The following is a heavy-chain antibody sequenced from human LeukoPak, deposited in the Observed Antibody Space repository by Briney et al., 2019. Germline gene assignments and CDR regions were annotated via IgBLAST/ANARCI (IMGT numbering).Heavy chain of an antibody. V-gene: IGHV1-8*01. CDR3: ARVSDGTSIMIVLGGGDY. CDR2: MNPNSGNT. CDR1: GYTFTSYD. D-gene: IGHD3-16*01. J-gene: IGHJ4*02. Sequence: PSLKVSSKASGYTFTSYDINWVRQATGQGLECMGWMNPNSGNTGYAQTYQGGVTMTRNTSISTAYMELSSLRSEVWAVYYCARVSDGTSIMIVLGGGDYWGQGTLVTVSS.